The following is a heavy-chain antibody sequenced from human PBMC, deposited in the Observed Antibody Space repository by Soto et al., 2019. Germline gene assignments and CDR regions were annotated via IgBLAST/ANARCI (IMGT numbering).Heavy chain of an antibody. V-gene: IGHV4-39*01. J-gene: IGHJ4*02. CDR1: GGSISSSSYY. Sequence: SETLSLTXTVSGGSISSSSYYWGWIRQPPGKGLEWIGSIYYSGSTYYNPSLKSRGTISVDTSKNQFSLKLSSVTAADTAVYYCARPVGVVVAATGDPAMAPPDYWGQGTLVTVSS. CDR2: IYYSGST. D-gene: IGHD2-15*01. CDR3: ARPVGVVVAATGDPAMAPPDY.